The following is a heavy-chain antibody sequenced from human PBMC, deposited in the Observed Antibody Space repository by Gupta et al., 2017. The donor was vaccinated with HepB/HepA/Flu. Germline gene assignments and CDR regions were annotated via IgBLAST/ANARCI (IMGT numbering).Heavy chain of an antibody. CDR2: IAYDGRNK. Sequence: QVQLVESGGGVVQPGGSLSLSCAACGFTFGTYGMHLVRQVPGKGLEWLTVIAYDGRNKYYTDSVKGRFTVSRDNSENTLYLQMNSLRAEDTALYYCARDPRQPPYNNPWFFFDSWGQGTLVTVST. V-gene: IGHV3-30*03. J-gene: IGHJ4*02. D-gene: IGHD1-14*01. CDR3: ARDPRQPPYNNPWFFFDS. CDR1: GFTFGTYG.